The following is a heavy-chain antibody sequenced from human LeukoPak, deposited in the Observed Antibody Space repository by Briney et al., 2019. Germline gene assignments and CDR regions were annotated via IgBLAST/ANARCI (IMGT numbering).Heavy chain of an antibody. CDR1: GGSISGYY. CDR2: IYYSGNT. Sequence: SETLSLTCTVSGGSISGYYWSWIRQPPGKGLEWIGYIYYSGNTEYNPSLKSRVTMSVDTSRNQFSLKLSSVTAADTAVYYCARDRLNFFDYWGQGTLVTVSS. J-gene: IGHJ4*02. V-gene: IGHV4-59*01. CDR3: ARDRLNFFDY.